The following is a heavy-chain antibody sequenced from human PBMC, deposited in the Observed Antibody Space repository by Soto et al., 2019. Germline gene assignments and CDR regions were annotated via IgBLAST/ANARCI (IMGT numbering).Heavy chain of an antibody. D-gene: IGHD3-22*01. J-gene: IGHJ3*02. CDR2: IYSGGST. CDR3: ARARNNYDSSGYDAFDI. Sequence: GGSLRLSCAASGFTVSSNYMSWVRQAPGKGLEWVSVIYSGGSTYYADSVKGRFTISRDNSKNTLYLQMNSLRAEDTAVYYCARARNNYDSSGYDAFDIWGQGTMVTVSS. CDR1: GFTVSSNY. V-gene: IGHV3-66*01.